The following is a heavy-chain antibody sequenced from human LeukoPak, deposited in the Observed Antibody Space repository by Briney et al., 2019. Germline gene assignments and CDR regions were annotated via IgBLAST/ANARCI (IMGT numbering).Heavy chain of an antibody. J-gene: IGHJ4*02. CDR3: ARAGWYSSGWNPFDY. D-gene: IGHD6-19*01. CDR2: IKQDGSEK. CDR1: GFTFSGYW. Sequence: GGSLRLSCAASGFTFSGYWMSWVRQAPGKGLEWVANIKQDGSEKNYVDSVRGRFTISRDNAKNSLYLQMNSLRAEDTAVYYCARAGWYSSGWNPFDYWGQGTLVTVSS. V-gene: IGHV3-7*01.